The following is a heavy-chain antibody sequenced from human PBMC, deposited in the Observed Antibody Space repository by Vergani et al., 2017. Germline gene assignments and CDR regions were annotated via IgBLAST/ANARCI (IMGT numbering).Heavy chain of an antibody. CDR1: GGSISSYY. CDR2: IHISGST. V-gene: IGHV4-4*07. J-gene: IGHJ6*02. D-gene: IGHD3-9*01. CDR3: ARVMYRDEASTGYRLEGMDI. Sequence: QVQLQESGPGLVKPSETLSLTCTVSGGSISSYYWSWIRQSAGKGLEWIGRIHISGSTYYNPSLKSRFTISGDTSKNQFSLKLRSLTAADTAVYFCARVMYRDEASTGYRLEGMDIWGQGTTVTISS.